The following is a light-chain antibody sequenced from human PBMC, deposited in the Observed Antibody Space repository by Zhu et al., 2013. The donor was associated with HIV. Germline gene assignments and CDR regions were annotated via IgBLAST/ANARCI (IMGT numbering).Light chain of an antibody. CDR3: MQSLQTHT. CDR1: QSLLHSNGYSY. CDR2: LAS. V-gene: IGKV2-28*01. Sequence: DLVLTQSPVYLPVTPGEPASIACRSSQSLLHSNGYSYLDWYLQKPGQSPQLLIYLASNRASGVPDRFSGSGSGTDFTLKISRVEAEDVGVYYCMQSLQTHTFGQGTRLEIE. J-gene: IGKJ2*01.